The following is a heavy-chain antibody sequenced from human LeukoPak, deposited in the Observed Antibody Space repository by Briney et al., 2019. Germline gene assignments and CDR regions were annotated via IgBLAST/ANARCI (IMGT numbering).Heavy chain of an antibody. J-gene: IGHJ4*02. V-gene: IGHV1-18*01. CDR3: ARDGQGDY. CDR1: GYTFTSYG. CDR2: ISAYNGNT. Sequence: ASVKVSCKASGYTFTSYGVSWVRQAPGQGLEWMGWISAYNGNTKYAQNVQGRVTMTTDTSTTTAYMELRSLRSDDTAVYYCARDGQGDYWGQGTLVTVSS.